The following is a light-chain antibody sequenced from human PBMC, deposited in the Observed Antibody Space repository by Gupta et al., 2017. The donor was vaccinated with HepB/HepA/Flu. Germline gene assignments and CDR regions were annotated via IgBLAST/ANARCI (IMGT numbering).Light chain of an antibody. CDR3: QQRNSSPLT. Sequence: DIQLTQSPSFLSASVGDRVTITCRASQGISSYLAWYQQKPGKAPKPLIYAASTLQSGVPSRFSGSGSGTEFTLTISSRQPEDFATYYCQQRNSSPLTFGGGTKVEIK. V-gene: IGKV1-9*01. CDR2: AAS. CDR1: QGISSY. J-gene: IGKJ4*01.